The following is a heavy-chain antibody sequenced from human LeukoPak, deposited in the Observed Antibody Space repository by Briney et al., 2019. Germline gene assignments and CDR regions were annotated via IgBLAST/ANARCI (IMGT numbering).Heavy chain of an antibody. CDR2: ISGSGGST. V-gene: IGHV3-23*01. CDR3: AKDLENYYDSSGDY. Sequence: PGGSLRLSCAASGFTFSSYTMHWVRQAPGKGLEWVSAISGSGGSTYYADSVKGRFTISRDNSKNTLYLQMNSLRAEDTAVYYCAKDLENYYDSSGDYWGQGTLVTVSS. CDR1: GFTFSSYT. J-gene: IGHJ4*02. D-gene: IGHD3-22*01.